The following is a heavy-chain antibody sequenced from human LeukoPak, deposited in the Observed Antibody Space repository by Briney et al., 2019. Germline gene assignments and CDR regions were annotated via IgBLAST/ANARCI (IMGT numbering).Heavy chain of an antibody. V-gene: IGHV3-48*01. D-gene: IGHD3-22*01. CDR3: ARADSSGYYHPIN. Sequence: PGGSLRLSCAASGFTFSSYSMNWVRQAPGKGLEWVSYISSSSSTIYYADSVKGRFTISRDNAKNSLYLQMNSLRAGDTAVYYCARADSSGYYHPINWGQGTLVTVSS. CDR1: GFTFSSYS. CDR2: ISSSSSTI. J-gene: IGHJ4*02.